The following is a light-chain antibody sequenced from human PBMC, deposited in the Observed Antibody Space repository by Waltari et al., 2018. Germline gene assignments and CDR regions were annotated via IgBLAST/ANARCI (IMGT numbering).Light chain of an antibody. CDR3: SSYTSSSTLV. CDR2: DVS. V-gene: IGLV2-14*01. Sequence: QSALTQPASVSRSPGQSLTISCTGTSSAVGGVSHPSWYQQHPGKAPKLMIYDVSKRPSGVSNRFSGSKSGNTASLTISGLQAEDEADYYCSSYTSSSTLVFGGGTKLTVL. CDR1: SSAVGGVSH. J-gene: IGLJ3*02.